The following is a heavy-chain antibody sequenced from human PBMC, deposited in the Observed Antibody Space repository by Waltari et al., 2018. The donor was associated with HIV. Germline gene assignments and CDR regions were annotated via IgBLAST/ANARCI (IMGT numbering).Heavy chain of an antibody. CDR3: ARLQGLGGSYYLDY. CDR1: GYHFLISW. CDR2: IYPGDSDT. V-gene: IGHV5-51*01. J-gene: IGHJ4*02. Sequence: EVQREHSTTEVRTTGPSLKIPSKHSGYHFLISWIGWVRKMPGKGLDLMGIIYPGDSDTRYRPSFQGQVTISVDKSITTAYLEWTSLKASDTAMYYCARLQGLGGSYYLDYWGQGTLVTVSS. D-gene: IGHD1-26*01.